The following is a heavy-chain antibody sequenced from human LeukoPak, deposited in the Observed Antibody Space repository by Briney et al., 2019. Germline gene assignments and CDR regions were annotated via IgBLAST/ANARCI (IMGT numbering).Heavy chain of an antibody. J-gene: IGHJ6*02. CDR2: IWYVGSNK. D-gene: IGHD6-19*01. CDR1: GFTFSSYG. CDR3: ARDLSSSGWYRSYYYGMDV. V-gene: IGHV3-33*01. Sequence: GGSLRLSCAASGFTFSSYGMHWVRQAPGTGLEWVAVIWYVGSNKYYADSVKGRFTISRDNSKNTLYLQMNSLRAEDTAVYYCARDLSSSGWYRSYYYGMDVWGQETTVTVSS.